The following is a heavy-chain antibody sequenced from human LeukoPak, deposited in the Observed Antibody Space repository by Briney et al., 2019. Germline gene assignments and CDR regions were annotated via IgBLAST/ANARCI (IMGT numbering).Heavy chain of an antibody. J-gene: IGHJ4*02. CDR3: AIGLVFGGVIVRPKPH. D-gene: IGHD3-16*02. CDR1: GGTFSSYA. Sequence: SVKVSCKASGGTFSSYAISWVRQAPGQGLEWMGGIIPILGTANYAQKFQGRVTITTDESTSTAYMELSSLRSEDTAVYYCAIGLVFGGVIVRPKPHWGQGTLVTVSS. CDR2: IIPILGTA. V-gene: IGHV1-69*05.